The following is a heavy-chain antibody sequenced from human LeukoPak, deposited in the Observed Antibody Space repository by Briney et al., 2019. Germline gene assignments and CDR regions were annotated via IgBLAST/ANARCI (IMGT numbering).Heavy chain of an antibody. V-gene: IGHV3-11*01. CDR3: ARGGELDYYYYYGMDV. CDR1: GFTFSDYY. J-gene: IGHJ6*02. Sequence: GGSLRLSCAASGFTFSDYYMSWIRQAPGKVLEWVSYISSSGSTIYYADSVKGRFTISRDNAKNSLYLQMNSLRAEDTAVYYCARGGELDYYYYYGMDVWGQGTTVTVSS. D-gene: IGHD3-3*02. CDR2: ISSSGSTI.